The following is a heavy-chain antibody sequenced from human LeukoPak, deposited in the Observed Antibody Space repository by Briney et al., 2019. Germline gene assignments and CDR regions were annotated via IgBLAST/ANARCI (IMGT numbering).Heavy chain of an antibody. CDR1: GGTFSSYA. D-gene: IGHD4-17*01. Sequence: GASVKVSCKASGGTFSSYAISWVRQAPGQGLEWMGRIIPILGIANYAQKFQGRVTITADKSTSTAYMELSSLRSEDTAVYYCARVKTIYGDYTYYFDYWGRGTLVTVSS. CDR2: IIPILGIA. J-gene: IGHJ4*02. CDR3: ARVKTIYGDYTYYFDY. V-gene: IGHV1-69*04.